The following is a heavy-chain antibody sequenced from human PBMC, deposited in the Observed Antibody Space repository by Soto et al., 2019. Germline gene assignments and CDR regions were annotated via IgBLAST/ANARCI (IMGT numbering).Heavy chain of an antibody. CDR2: ISYDGSNK. Sequence: QVQLVESGGGVVQPGMSLRLSCAASVFTFSSYPMHWVRQAPGKGLEWVAVISYDGSNKYYADSVKGLFTISRDNSKNPLYLQMNSLRSEDTAVYYCARGPCTVTTFDSMDVWGQGTTVTVSS. D-gene: IGHD4-17*01. V-gene: IGHV3-30-3*01. CDR3: ARGPCTVTTFDSMDV. CDR1: VFTFSSYP. J-gene: IGHJ6*02.